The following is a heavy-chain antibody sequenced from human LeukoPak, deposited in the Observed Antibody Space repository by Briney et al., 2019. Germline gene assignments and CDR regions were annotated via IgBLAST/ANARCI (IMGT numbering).Heavy chain of an antibody. V-gene: IGHV3-33*01. CDR3: ARDDALGDNALDI. CDR1: GFTFSSYG. CDR2: ILNDGSQE. J-gene: IGHJ3*02. D-gene: IGHD3-16*01. Sequence: GRSLRLPCAASGFTFSSYGMHWVRQAPGKGLEWVAVILNDGSQEKYADSVKGRFTISRDNSKNTLFLQMNSLRAEDTAVYYCARDDALGDNALDIWGQGTMVTVSS.